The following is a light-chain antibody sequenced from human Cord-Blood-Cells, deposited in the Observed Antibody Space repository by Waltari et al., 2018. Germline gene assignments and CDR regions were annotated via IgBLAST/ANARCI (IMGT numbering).Light chain of an antibody. V-gene: IGLV2-14*01. J-gene: IGLJ1*01. CDR3: SSYTSSSTLESV. CDR2: EVS. Sequence: QSALTQPASVSGSPGQSITISCTGTSSDVGCYNFVSWYQQHPGNAPKLMIYEVSKGASGVCNRFSGSKAGKTASLTISGLQAEDEADYYCSSYTSSSTLESVFGTGTKVTVL. CDR1: SSDVGCYNF.